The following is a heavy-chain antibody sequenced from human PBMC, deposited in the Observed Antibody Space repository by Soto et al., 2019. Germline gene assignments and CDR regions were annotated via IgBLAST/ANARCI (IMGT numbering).Heavy chain of an antibody. D-gene: IGHD6-13*01. CDR2: IIPIFGTA. Sequence: QVQLVQSGAEVKKPGSSVKVSCKASGGTFSSYAISWVRQAPGQGLEWMGGIIPIFGTANYAQKFQGRVTITADESTSTAYMELSGLRSQGTAVYYCARSRIVMGYSSSWYREDGWFDPWGQGTLVTVSS. CDR3: ARSRIVMGYSSSWYREDGWFDP. V-gene: IGHV1-69*01. CDR1: GGTFSSYA. J-gene: IGHJ5*02.